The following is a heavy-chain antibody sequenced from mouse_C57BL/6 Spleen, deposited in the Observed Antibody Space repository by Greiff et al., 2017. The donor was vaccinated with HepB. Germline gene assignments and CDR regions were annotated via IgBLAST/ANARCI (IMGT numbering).Heavy chain of an antibody. V-gene: IGHV1-26*01. CDR1: GYTFTDYY. J-gene: IGHJ1*03. Sequence: EVQLQQSGPELVKPGASVKISCKASGYTFTDYYMNWVKQSHGKSLEWIGDINPNNGGTSYNQKFKGKATLTVDKSSSTAYMELRSLTSEDSAVYYCARWTGTEYFDVWGTGTTVTVSS. CDR2: INPNNGGT. D-gene: IGHD4-1*01. CDR3: ARWTGTEYFDV.